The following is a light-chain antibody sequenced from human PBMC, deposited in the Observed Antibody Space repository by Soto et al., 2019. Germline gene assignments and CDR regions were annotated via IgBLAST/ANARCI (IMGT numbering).Light chain of an antibody. CDR2: GAS. J-gene: IGKJ1*01. V-gene: IGKV3-20*01. CDR1: QSVSSSH. Sequence: EIVLTQSPGTLSSSPGERATLSCRASQSVSSSHLAWYQQKPGQAPRLLIYGASSRATGIPDRLSGSGSGTDFTLTISRLEPEDFAVYYCQQFGTSRTFGQGTKVEIK. CDR3: QQFGTSRT.